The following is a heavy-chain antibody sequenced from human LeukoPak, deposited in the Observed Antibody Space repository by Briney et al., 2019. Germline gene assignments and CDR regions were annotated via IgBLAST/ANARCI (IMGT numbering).Heavy chain of an antibody. CDR1: GFTFSGFA. D-gene: IGHD1-7*01. V-gene: IGHV3-23*01. J-gene: IGHJ4*02. Sequence: GGSLRLSCAASGFTFSGFAMSWVRRTPGKGLEWVSGISGSGDNTLYADSVKGRFTISRDNSKNTLYLQMNSLRAEDTAVYYCARDRTGTTDYFDYWGQGTLVTVSS. CDR2: ISGSGDNT. CDR3: ARDRTGTTDYFDY.